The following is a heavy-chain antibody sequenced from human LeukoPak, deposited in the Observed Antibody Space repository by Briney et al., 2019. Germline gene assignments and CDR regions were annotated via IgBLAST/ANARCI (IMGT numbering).Heavy chain of an antibody. CDR2: IIPIFGTA. V-gene: IGHV1-69*13. Sequence: GASVKVSCKASGGTFSSYAISWVRQAPGQGLEWMGGIIPIFGTANYAQKFQGRVTITADESTSTAYMELSSLRSEDTAVYYCASGGLTIFGVVIIPDAFDYWGQGTLVTVSS. CDR1: GGTFSSYA. D-gene: IGHD3-3*01. J-gene: IGHJ4*02. CDR3: ASGGLTIFGVVIIPDAFDY.